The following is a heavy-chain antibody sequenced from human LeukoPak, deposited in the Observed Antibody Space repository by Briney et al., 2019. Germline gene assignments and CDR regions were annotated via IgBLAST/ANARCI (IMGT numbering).Heavy chain of an antibody. CDR3: AKSGITMIVVVITQTTYYFDY. D-gene: IGHD3-22*01. CDR2: ISGSGGST. J-gene: IGHJ4*02. V-gene: IGHV3-23*01. Sequence: TGGSLRLSCAASGFTFSSYAMSWVRQAPGKGLEWVSAISGSGGSTYYADSVKGRFTISRDNPKNTLYLQMNSLRAEDTAVYYCAKSGITMIVVVITQTTYYFDYWGQGTLVTVSS. CDR1: GFTFSSYA.